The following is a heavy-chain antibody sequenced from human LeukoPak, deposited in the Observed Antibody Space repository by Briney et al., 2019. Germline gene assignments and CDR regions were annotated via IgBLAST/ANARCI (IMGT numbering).Heavy chain of an antibody. CDR1: GSTFSSYG. V-gene: IGHV3-30*18. CDR3: AKAKEVYDFWSGYHSYYGMDV. CDR2: ISYDGSNK. Sequence: PGGSLRLSCAASGSTFSSYGMHWVRQAPGKGLEWVAVISYDGSNKYYADSVKGRFTISRDNSKNTLYLQMNSLRAEDTAVYYCAKAKEVYDFWSGYHSYYGMDVWGQGTTVTVSS. D-gene: IGHD3-3*01. J-gene: IGHJ6*02.